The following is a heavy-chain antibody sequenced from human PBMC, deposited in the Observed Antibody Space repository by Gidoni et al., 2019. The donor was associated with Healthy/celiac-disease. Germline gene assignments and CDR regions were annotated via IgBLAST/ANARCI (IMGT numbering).Heavy chain of an antibody. J-gene: IGHJ3*02. CDR2: ISSSSSYT. V-gene: IGHV3-11*06. CDR1: GLPFSDYY. Sequence: QVQLVESGGGLVKPGGSLRLSCAASGLPFSDYYMSWIRQAPGKGLEWVSYISSSSSYTNYADSVKGRFTISRDNAKNSLYLQMNSLRAEDTAVYYCARGLRITMIVVANPNAFDIWGQGTMVTVSS. CDR3: ARGLRITMIVVANPNAFDI. D-gene: IGHD3-22*01.